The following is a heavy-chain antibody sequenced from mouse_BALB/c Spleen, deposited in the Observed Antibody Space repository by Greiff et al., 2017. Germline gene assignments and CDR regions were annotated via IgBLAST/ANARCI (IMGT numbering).Heavy chain of an antibody. Sequence: VMLVESGAELAKPGASVKMSCKASGYTFTSYWMHWVKQRPGQGLEWIGYINPSTGYTEYNQKFKDKATLTADKSSSTAYMQLSSLTSEDSAVYYCASYGSISWFAYWGQGTLVTVSA. J-gene: IGHJ3*01. V-gene: IGHV1-7*01. CDR2: INPSTGYT. D-gene: IGHD1-1*01. CDR1: GYTFTSYW. CDR3: ASYGSISWFAY.